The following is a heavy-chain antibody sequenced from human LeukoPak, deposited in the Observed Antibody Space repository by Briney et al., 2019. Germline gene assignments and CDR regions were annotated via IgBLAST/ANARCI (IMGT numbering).Heavy chain of an antibody. CDR3: ARDQRPMVRGRDSDAFDI. CDR2: ISTSSTYI. V-gene: IGHV3-21*01. Sequence: TGGSLRLSCAASGFTFSDYNMNWVRQAPGKGLEWVSSISTSSTYIYYADSVNGRFTVSRDNAKNSLYLQMNSLRGEDTAVCYCARDQRPMVRGRDSDAFDIWGQGTMVTVSS. CDR1: GFTFSDYN. J-gene: IGHJ3*02. D-gene: IGHD3-10*01.